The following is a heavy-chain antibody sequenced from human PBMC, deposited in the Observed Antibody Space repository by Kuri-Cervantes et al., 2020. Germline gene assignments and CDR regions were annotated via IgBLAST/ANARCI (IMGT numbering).Heavy chain of an antibody. D-gene: IGHD1-7*01. J-gene: IGHJ6*02. CDR3: ARAPYNWNYAYGMDV. Sequence: GESLKISCAASGFTVSRNYLSWVRQAPGKGLEWVANIKQDGSEKYYVDSVKGRITISRDNSKNTLYLQMSTLRAEDTAVYYCARAPYNWNYAYGMDVWGQGTTVTDSS. CDR2: IKQDGSEK. V-gene: IGHV3-7*01. CDR1: GFTVSRNY.